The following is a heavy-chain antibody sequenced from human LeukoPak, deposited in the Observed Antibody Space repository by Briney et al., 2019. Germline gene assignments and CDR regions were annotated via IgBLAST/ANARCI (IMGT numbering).Heavy chain of an antibody. CDR1: GGIFSSYA. Sequence: GASVKVSCKASGGIFSSYAISWVRQAPGQGLEWMGGIIPIFGTANYAQKFQGRVTITADESTSTAYMELSSLRSEDTAVYYCASSPRTRITMVRGVPSYYYGMDVWGQGTTVTVSS. CDR2: IIPIFGTA. V-gene: IGHV1-69*13. J-gene: IGHJ6*02. CDR3: ASSPRTRITMVRGVPSYYYGMDV. D-gene: IGHD3-10*01.